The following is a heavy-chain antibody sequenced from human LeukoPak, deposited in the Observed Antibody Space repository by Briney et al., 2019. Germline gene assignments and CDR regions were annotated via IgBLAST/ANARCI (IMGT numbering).Heavy chain of an antibody. CDR3: AFLWFGELLSTFDY. CDR2: INSDGSST. CDR1: GFTFSSYW. D-gene: IGHD3-10*01. V-gene: IGHV3-74*01. J-gene: IGHJ4*02. Sequence: GGSLRLSCAASGFTFSSYWMHWVRQAPGKGLVWVSRINSDGSSTSYADSVKGRFTISRDNSKNTLYLQMNSLRAEDTAVYYCAFLWFGELLSTFDYWGQGTLVTVSS.